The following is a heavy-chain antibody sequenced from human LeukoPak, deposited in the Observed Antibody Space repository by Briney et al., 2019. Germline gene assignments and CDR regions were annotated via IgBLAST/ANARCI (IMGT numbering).Heavy chain of an antibody. CDR2: IIPIFGTA. D-gene: IGHD2-15*01. CDR1: GGTFSSYA. V-gene: IGHV1-69*05. CDR3: ARVYRVDEFDY. Sequence: SVKVSCKASGGTFSSYAISWVRQAPGQGLEWMGRIIPIFGTANYAQKLQGRVTMTTDTSTSTAYMELRSLRSDDTAVYYCARVYRVDEFDYWGQGTLVTVSS. J-gene: IGHJ4*02.